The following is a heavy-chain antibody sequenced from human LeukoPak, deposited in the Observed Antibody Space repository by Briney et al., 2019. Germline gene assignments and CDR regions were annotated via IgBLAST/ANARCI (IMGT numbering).Heavy chain of an antibody. V-gene: IGHV4-59*08. CDR2: IYYSGST. D-gene: IGHD1-26*01. J-gene: IGHJ6*02. Sequence: SETLSLTCAVYGGSFSGYYWSWIRQPPGKGLEWIGYIYYSGSTNYNPSLKSRVTISVDTSKNQFSLKLSSVTAADTAVYYCARHVVGATRSGYYYYGMDVWGQGTTVTVSS. CDR3: ARHVVGATRSGYYYYGMDV. CDR1: GGSFSGYY.